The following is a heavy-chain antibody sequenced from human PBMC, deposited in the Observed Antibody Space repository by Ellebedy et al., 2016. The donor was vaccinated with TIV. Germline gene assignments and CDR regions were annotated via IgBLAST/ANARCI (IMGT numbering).Heavy chain of an antibody. V-gene: IGHV4-39*01. CDR3: ARGSGGNFKWFDP. CDR1: GGSITSTGSY. J-gene: IGHJ5*02. CDR2: IYYSGST. Sequence: SETLSLTXTVSGGSITSTGSYWAWIRRPPGKGLEWVGNIYYSGSTYYNPSLKSRVAISVETSKSQFSLKLTSVTAADTAGYYCARGSGGNFKWFDPWGQGALVTVSS. D-gene: IGHD2-15*01.